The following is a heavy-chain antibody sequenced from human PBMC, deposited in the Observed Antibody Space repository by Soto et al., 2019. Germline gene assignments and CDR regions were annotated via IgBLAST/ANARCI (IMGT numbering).Heavy chain of an antibody. Sequence: QVQLVQSGAEVKKPGASVKVSCKASGYTFTSYGIIWVRQAPGQGLEWMGWISAYNGNTNYAQKLQGRVTMTTDTSTSTAYMELRSLRSDDTAVYYCARDEGPPRVPGYYYYMDVWGKGTTVTVSS. V-gene: IGHV1-18*01. CDR2: ISAYNGNT. J-gene: IGHJ6*03. CDR3: ARDEGPPRVPGYYYYMDV. CDR1: GYTFTSYG. D-gene: IGHD2-2*01.